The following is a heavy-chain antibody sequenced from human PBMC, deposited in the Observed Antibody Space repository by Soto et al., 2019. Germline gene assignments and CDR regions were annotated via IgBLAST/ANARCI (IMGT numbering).Heavy chain of an antibody. J-gene: IGHJ4*02. V-gene: IGHV4-61*01. CDR2: IYYSGST. CDR1: GGSVSSGSYY. D-gene: IGHD3-22*01. CDR3: ARSYYDSSGYFDY. Sequence: QVQLQESGPGLVKPSETLSLTCTVSGGSVSSGSYYWSWIRQPPGKGLEWIGYIYYSGSTNYNPSLKSRVTMSVDTSKSQFSLKLSSVTAADTAVYYCARSYYDSSGYFDYWGQGTLVTVSS.